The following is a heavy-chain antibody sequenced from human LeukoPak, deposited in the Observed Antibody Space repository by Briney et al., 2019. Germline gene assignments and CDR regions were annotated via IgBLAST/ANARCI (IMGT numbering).Heavy chain of an antibody. CDR1: GFTVSGNY. V-gene: IGHV3-53*01. Sequence: GGSLRLSCAASGFTVSGNYMTWVRQAPGKGLEWVSLIYSGGSTYYADSVKGRFTISRDNSKNTLYLQMNSLRAEDTAVYYCARDCSSINCNDAFDIWGQGTMVTVSS. CDR2: IYSGGST. D-gene: IGHD2-2*01. J-gene: IGHJ3*02. CDR3: ARDCSSINCNDAFDI.